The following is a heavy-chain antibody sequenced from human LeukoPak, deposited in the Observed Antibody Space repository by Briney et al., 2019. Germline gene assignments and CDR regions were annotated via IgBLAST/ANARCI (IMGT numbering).Heavy chain of an antibody. CDR2: INPNSGGT. Sequence: ASVKVSCKASGYTFTGYYMHWVRQAPGQGLEWMGRINPNSGGTNYAQKFQGRVTMTRDTSISTAYTELSRLRSDDTAVYYCASRIAAAGTGFDYWGQGTLVTVSS. V-gene: IGHV1-2*06. CDR3: ASRIAAAGTGFDY. CDR1: GYTFTGYY. J-gene: IGHJ4*02. D-gene: IGHD6-13*01.